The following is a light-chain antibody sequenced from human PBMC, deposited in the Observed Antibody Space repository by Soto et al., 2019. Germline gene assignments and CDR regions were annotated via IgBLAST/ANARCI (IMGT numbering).Light chain of an antibody. J-gene: IGLJ2*01. CDR3: AAWDDSLSGVV. V-gene: IGLV1-47*01. CDR1: SSNIGSNY. CDR2: RST. Sequence: QSVLTQPHSASGTPGQRVTISCSGSSSNIGSNYVYWYQQLPGTVPQLLIYRSTERPSGVPDRFSGSKSGTSASLAISGLRSEDEADYYCAAWDDSLSGVVFGGGTKLTVL.